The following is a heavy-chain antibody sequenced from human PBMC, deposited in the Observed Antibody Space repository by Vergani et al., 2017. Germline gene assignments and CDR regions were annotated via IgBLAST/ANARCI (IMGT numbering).Heavy chain of an antibody. V-gene: IGHV3-7*01. Sequence: EVQLVESGGGLVQPGGSLRLSCAASGFTFSSYSMSWVRQAPGKGLEWVANIKQDGSEKYYVDSVKGRFTISRDNAKNSLYLQMNSLRAEDTAVYYCARDYSRAYDYWGQGTLVTVSS. CDR3: ARDYSRAYDY. D-gene: IGHD6-13*01. CDR1: GFTFSSYS. CDR2: IKQDGSEK. J-gene: IGHJ4*02.